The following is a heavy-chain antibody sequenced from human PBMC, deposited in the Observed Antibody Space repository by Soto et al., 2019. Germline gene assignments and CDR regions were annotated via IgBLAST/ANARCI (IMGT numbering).Heavy chain of an antibody. CDR1: GYTFSNDG. Sequence: QVQLVQSGAEVRRPGASVKVSCKASGYTFSNDGINWVRQAPGQGLEWMGWISAYNGNTEYAQNFQGGVTMTTDTSTSTAYMELRSLRSDDTAVYSCARGGPTSADYYYGMDVWGLGTTVTVSS. J-gene: IGHJ6*02. D-gene: IGHD3-10*01. V-gene: IGHV1-18*01. CDR3: ARGGPTSADYYYGMDV. CDR2: ISAYNGNT.